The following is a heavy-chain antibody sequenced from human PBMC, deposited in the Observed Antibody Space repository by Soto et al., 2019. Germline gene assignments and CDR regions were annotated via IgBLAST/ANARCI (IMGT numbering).Heavy chain of an antibody. CDR2: ISDNGANT. D-gene: IGHD6-25*01. V-gene: IGHV3-23*01. Sequence: LRLSCIASGFTFSNYAMSWVRQAPGKELEWASTISDNGANTFIGDSMKDHFDISRDNSKNTVFLHLSTVRAEDTAIYYCARAIGADFFDYWGQGTPVTVSS. J-gene: IGHJ4*02. CDR1: GFTFSNYA. CDR3: ARAIGADFFDY.